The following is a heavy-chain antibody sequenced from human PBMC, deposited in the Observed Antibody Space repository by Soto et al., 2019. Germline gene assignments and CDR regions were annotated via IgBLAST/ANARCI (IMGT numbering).Heavy chain of an antibody. V-gene: IGHV4-30-2*01. CDR2: IYHSGTI. J-gene: IGHJ5*02. CDR3: ARAQFYSGSGYYNNLMIDP. D-gene: IGHD2-8*01. CDR1: GGSIGGAGYS. Sequence: NPTDTLSLTCAVSGGSIGGAGYSWSWIRQPPGGGLEWIGYIYHSGTILYNPSLKTRLTISLDMSNNKFSLTLHSVTAADAAVYYCARAQFYSGSGYYNNLMIDPWAQGTQFTVT.